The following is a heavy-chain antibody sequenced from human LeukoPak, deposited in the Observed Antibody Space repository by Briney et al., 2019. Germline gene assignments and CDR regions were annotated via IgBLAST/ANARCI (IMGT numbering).Heavy chain of an antibody. Sequence: GASVNVSCKASGGTFSSYAISWVRQAPGQGLEWMGGIIPIFGTANYAQKFQGRVTITADESTSTAYMELSSLRSEDTAVYYCARGKAILTGYPLSFDYWGQGTLVTVSS. D-gene: IGHD3-9*01. CDR1: GGTFSSYA. CDR2: IIPIFGTA. V-gene: IGHV1-69*13. J-gene: IGHJ4*02. CDR3: ARGKAILTGYPLSFDY.